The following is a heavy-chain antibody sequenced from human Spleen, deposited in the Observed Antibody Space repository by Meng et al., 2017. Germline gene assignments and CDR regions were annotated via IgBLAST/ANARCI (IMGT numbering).Heavy chain of an antibody. D-gene: IGHD5-12*01. Sequence: ASVKVSCKASGYTFTSYGISWVRQAPGQGLEWMGWINTNTGNPTYAQGFTGRFVFSLDTSVSTAYLQISSLKAEDTAVYYCARDQKWLRFLFDYWGQGTLVTVSS. CDR1: GYTFTSYG. J-gene: IGHJ4*02. V-gene: IGHV7-4-1*02. CDR3: ARDQKWLRFLFDY. CDR2: INTNTGNP.